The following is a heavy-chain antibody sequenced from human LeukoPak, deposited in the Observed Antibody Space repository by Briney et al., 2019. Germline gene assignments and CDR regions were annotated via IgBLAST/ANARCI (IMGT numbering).Heavy chain of an antibody. CDR2: LKSKTDGGTT. D-gene: IGHD3-22*01. CDR1: GFTFSNAW. Sequence: GGSLRLSCAASGFTFSNAWMSWVRQAPGKGLESSGRLKSKTDGGTTDYAAPVKGRFTISRDDSKNTLYLQINSLKTQDTPEYYSTARRDTYYYDSSGYHESYFDYWGQGTLVTVSS. CDR3: TARRDTYYYDSSGYHESYFDY. J-gene: IGHJ4*02. V-gene: IGHV3-15*01.